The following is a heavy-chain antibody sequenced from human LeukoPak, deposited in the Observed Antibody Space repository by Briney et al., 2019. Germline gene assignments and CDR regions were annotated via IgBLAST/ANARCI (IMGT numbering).Heavy chain of an antibody. CDR1: GYTFTGYY. V-gene: IGHV1-2*02. D-gene: IGHD3-22*01. CDR3: AGGSTYYYDSPSY. CDR2: INPNSGGT. J-gene: IGHJ4*02. Sequence: ASVKVSCKASGYTFTGYYMHWVRQPPGQGLEWMGWINPNSGGTNYAQKFQGRVTMTRETSISTAYMELSRLRSDDTAVYYCAGGSTYYYDSPSYWGQGTLVTVSS.